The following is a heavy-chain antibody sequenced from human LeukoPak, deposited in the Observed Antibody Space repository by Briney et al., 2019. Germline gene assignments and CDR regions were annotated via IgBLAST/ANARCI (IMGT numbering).Heavy chain of an antibody. CDR2: INPNSGGT. Sequence: ASVKVSCKASGYTFTGYYMHWVRQAPGQGLEWMGWINPNSGGTNYAQKFQGRVTLTRDTSISTAYTELSRLRSDDTAVYYCARVEWELTYYMDVWGKGTTVTVSS. CDR1: GYTFTGYY. D-gene: IGHD1-26*01. J-gene: IGHJ6*03. CDR3: ARVEWELTYYMDV. V-gene: IGHV1-2*02.